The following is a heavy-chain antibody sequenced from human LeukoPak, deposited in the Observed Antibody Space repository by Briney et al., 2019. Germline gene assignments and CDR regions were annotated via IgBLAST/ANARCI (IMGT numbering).Heavy chain of an antibody. J-gene: IGHJ6*02. D-gene: IGHD3-22*01. V-gene: IGHV3-7*01. CDR2: IKQDGSEK. CDR3: ARLGYDSSGYYYANYYYYGMDV. Sequence: GGSLRLSCAASGFTFSSYWISWVRQAPGKGLEWVANIKQDGSEKYYVDSVKGRFTISRDNAKNSLYLQMNSLRAEDTAVYYCARLGYDSSGYYYANYYYYGMDVWGQGTTVTVSS. CDR1: GFTFSSYW.